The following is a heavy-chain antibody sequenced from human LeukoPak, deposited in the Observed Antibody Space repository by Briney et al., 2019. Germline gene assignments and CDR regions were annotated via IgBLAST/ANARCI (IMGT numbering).Heavy chain of an antibody. CDR3: ARTYSSGWYGHYYYYMDV. CDR2: INHSGST. D-gene: IGHD6-19*01. CDR1: GGSFSGYY. Sequence: PSETLSLTCAVYGGSFSGYYWSWIRQPPGKGLEWIGEINHSGSTNYNPSLKSRVTISVDTSKNQFSLKLSSVTAADTAVYYCARTYSSGWYGHYYYYMDVWGKGTTVTVSS. J-gene: IGHJ6*03. V-gene: IGHV4-34*01.